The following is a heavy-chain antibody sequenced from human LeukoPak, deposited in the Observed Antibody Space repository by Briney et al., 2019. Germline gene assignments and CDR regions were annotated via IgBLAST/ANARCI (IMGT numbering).Heavy chain of an antibody. Sequence: KPGGSLRLSCATSGFTFSNAWMNWVRQAPGKGLEWVGRIRSNSDGGTIDYAALVKGRFTLSRDDSKTTLYLQMNSLQTEDTAVYYCATDFYDSTWGQGTLVTVSS. CDR3: ATDFYDST. J-gene: IGHJ5*02. D-gene: IGHD3-22*01. CDR2: IRSNSDGGTI. V-gene: IGHV3-15*07. CDR1: GFTFSNAW.